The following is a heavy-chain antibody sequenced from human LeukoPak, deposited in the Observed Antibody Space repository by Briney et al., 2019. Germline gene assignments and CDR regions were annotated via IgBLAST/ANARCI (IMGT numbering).Heavy chain of an antibody. J-gene: IGHJ3*02. CDR1: GGSFSGYY. V-gene: IGHV4-34*01. D-gene: IGHD2-21*02. CDR3: AIDRGGDDAFDI. Sequence: SETLSLTCAVYGGSFSGYYWSWIRQPPGKGLEWIGEINHSGSTNYNPSLKSRVTISVDTSKNQFSLKLSSVTAADTAVYYCAIDRGGDDAFDIWGQGTMVTVSS. CDR2: INHSGST.